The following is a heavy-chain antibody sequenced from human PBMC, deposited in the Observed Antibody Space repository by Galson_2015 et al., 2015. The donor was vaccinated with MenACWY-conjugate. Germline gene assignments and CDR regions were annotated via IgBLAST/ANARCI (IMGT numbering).Heavy chain of an antibody. CDR2: ISSSSSTI. CDR1: GFTFSSYS. CDR3: ARDGLWGLVTYYYMDV. J-gene: IGHJ6*03. D-gene: IGHD2-21*01. V-gene: IGHV3-48*01. Sequence: SLRLSCAASGFTFSSYSMNWVRQAPGKGLEWVSYISSSSSTIYYADSVQGRFTIFRDDAKSSLYLQMNSLRAEDTAVYYCARDGLWGLVTYYYMDVWGKGTTVTVSS.